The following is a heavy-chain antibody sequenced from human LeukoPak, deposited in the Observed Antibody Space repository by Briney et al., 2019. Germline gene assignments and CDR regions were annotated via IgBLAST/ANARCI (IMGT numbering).Heavy chain of an antibody. CDR1: GGSLSSYY. V-gene: IGHV4-59*08. Sequence: PSETLSLTCTLSGGSLSSYYWTWIRQPPGKGLEWIGYIYYSGNTNYNPSLKSRVTISVDTSKNQFSLKLSSVTAADTAVYYCARHRDYYDSSGYTFPIDYWGKGTLVTVSS. CDR3: ARHRDYYDSSGYTFPIDY. CDR2: IYYSGNT. J-gene: IGHJ4*02. D-gene: IGHD3-22*01.